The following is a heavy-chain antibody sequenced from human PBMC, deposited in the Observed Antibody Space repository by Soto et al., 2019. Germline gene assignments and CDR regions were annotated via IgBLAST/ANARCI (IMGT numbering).Heavy chain of an antibody. CDR3: ARGPRYGDRRRLFDY. J-gene: IGHJ4*02. V-gene: IGHV4-34*01. Sequence: QVQLQQWGAGLLKPSETLSLTCAVYGGSFSGYYWSWIRQPPGKGLEWIGEINHSGSTNYNPSLKSRVTISVDTSKNQFSLKLSSVTAADTAVYYCARGPRYGDRRRLFDYWGQGTLVTVSS. CDR1: GGSFSGYY. D-gene: IGHD4-17*01. CDR2: INHSGST.